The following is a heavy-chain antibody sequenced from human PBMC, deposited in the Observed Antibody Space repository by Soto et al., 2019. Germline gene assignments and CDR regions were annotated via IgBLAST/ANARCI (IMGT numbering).Heavy chain of an antibody. D-gene: IGHD3-3*01. Sequence: GGSGLSCAASGFTFRSYGMHWVRQAPGKGLEWVAVISYDGSNKYYADSVKGRFTISRDNSKNTLYLQMNSLRAEDTAVYYCAKEIDDDFWSGYYPIPYLVWGQGTLVTVSS. CDR1: GFTFRSYG. CDR2: ISYDGSNK. CDR3: AKEIDDDFWSGYYPIPYLV. V-gene: IGHV3-30*18. J-gene: IGHJ4*02.